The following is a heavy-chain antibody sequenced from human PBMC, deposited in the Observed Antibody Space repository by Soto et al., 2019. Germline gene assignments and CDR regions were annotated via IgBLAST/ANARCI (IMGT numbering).Heavy chain of an antibody. V-gene: IGHV1-69*01. CDR1: GGTFSSYA. D-gene: IGHD6-19*01. Sequence: QVQLVQSGAEVKKPGSSVKVSCKASGGTFSSYAISWVRQAPGQGLEWMGGIIPIFGTANYAQKFQGRVTITADESTRTAYMELSSLRSEDTAVYYCARRGPLIAVAGYFDYWGQGTLVTVSS. CDR2: IIPIFGTA. J-gene: IGHJ4*02. CDR3: ARRGPLIAVAGYFDY.